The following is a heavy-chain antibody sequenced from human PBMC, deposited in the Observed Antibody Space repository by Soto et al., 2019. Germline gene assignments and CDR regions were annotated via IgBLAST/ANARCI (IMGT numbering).Heavy chain of an antibody. V-gene: IGHV6-1*01. Sequence: SQTHSLTCAISGASVSSTSTAWSGIGQSPSRGLEWLGRTYYRSNWYSDYAVSVISRITINPDTSKNQFSLQLKSVTPEDTAVYYCARASYYSGWLWGRGTLVTVSS. CDR3: ARASYYSGWL. CDR1: GASVSSTSTA. D-gene: IGHD6-25*01. J-gene: IGHJ4*02. CDR2: TYYRSNWYS.